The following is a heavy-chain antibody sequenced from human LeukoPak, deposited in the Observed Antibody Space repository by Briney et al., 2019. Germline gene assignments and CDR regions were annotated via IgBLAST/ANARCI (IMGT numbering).Heavy chain of an antibody. Sequence: GGSLRLSCAASGFPFSSHAMSWVRQPPGKGLEWVAAISNGKTYYADSVRAASPSPETIPRTRCLHMNSLRDEDTALYHCVREAGYCAPVCVKTNWFDPWGQGTLVTVSS. V-gene: IGHV3-23*01. CDR3: VREAGYCAPVCVKTNWFDP. D-gene: IGHD2-15*01. CDR2: ISNGKT. CDR1: GFPFSSHA. J-gene: IGHJ5*02.